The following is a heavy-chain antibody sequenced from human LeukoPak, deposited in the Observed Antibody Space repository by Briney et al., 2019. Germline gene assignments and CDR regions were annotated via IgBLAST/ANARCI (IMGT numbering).Heavy chain of an antibody. J-gene: IGHJ4*01. V-gene: IGHV3-7*01. CDR1: RFTFTDYW. CDR3: ARDGTAAGLYFDL. CDR2: IRQDGSEK. Sequence: GGSLRLSCEVSRFTFTDYWMNWVRQAPGKGPEWVASIRQDGSEKTYEDSVKGRFTISRDNTKNSLSLQLNGLRAEDTAVYYCARDGTAAGLYFDLWGQGTLVTVSS. D-gene: IGHD6-13*01.